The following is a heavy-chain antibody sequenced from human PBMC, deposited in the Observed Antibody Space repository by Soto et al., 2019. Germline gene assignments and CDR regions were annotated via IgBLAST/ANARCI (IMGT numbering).Heavy chain of an antibody. D-gene: IGHD3-3*01. CDR2: IYPGDSDT. Sequence: PGVPLKVPWKVSGDSFTSYLIGWVRQKTGKGLEWMGIIYPGDSDTRYSPSFQGQVTISADKSISTAYLQWSSLKASDTAMYYCARQKSRDFWSGYSYDAFDIWDQGTMVTGSS. V-gene: IGHV5-51*01. CDR1: GDSFTSYL. J-gene: IGHJ3*02. CDR3: ARQKSRDFWSGYSYDAFDI.